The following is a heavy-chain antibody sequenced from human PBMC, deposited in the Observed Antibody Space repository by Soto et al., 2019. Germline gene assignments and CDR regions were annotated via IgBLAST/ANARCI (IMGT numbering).Heavy chain of an antibody. Sequence: GGSLRLSCAASGFPFSVYAMSWVRQAPGKGLEWVSGINGGGGNTYYADSVKGRFTISRDNSKSTLYLQMNNLGVEDTALYYCAKDRYSHYNLGTHFHCGMAVWGRGTKVTVSS. CDR3: AKDRYSHYNLGTHFHCGMAV. J-gene: IGHJ6*02. CDR2: INGGGGNT. CDR1: GFPFSVYA. V-gene: IGHV3-23*01. D-gene: IGHD5-12*01.